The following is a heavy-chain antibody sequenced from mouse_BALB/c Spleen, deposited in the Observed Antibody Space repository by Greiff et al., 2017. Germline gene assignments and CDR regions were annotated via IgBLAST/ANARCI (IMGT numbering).Heavy chain of an antibody. V-gene: IGHV5-6*02. D-gene: IGHD1-1*01. J-gene: IGHJ2*01. CDR3: ARHEVLQRVYFDY. Sequence: DVKLVESGGDLVKPGGSLKLSCAASGFTFSSYGMSWVRQTPDKRLEWVATISSGGSYTYYPDSVKGRFTISRDNAKNTLYLQMSSLKSEDTAMYYCARHEVLQRVYFDYWGQGTTLTVSS. CDR2: ISSGGSYT. CDR1: GFTFSSYG.